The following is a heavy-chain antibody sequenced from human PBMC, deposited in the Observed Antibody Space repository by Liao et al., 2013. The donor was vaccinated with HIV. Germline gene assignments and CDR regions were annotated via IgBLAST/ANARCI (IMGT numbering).Heavy chain of an antibody. CDR3: ARESGGYSGWSAGFDY. CDR2: INHSGST. D-gene: IGHD5-18*01. CDR1: GGSFSGYY. Sequence: QVQLQQWGAGLLKPSETLSLTCAVYGGSFSGYYWSWIRQPPGKGLEWIGEINHSGSTSYNPSLKSRVTISVDTSKNQFSLKLSSVTAADTAVYYCARESGGYSGWSAGFDYWGQGTLVTVSS. J-gene: IGHJ4*02. V-gene: IGHV4-34*01.